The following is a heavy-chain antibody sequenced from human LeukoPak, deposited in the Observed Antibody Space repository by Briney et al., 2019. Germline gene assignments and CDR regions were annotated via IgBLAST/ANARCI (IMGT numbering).Heavy chain of an antibody. CDR2: IYSNGKA. D-gene: IGHD1-26*01. Sequence: PGGSLRLSCAASGFSVSDNYMSWVRQAPGKGLEWVSVIYSNGKAYYTDSVKGRFTISRDIAQNTLFLQMNNLRAEDTAVYYCARSSMESGSYGGEHDYWGQGTLVTVSS. CDR3: ARSSMESGSYGGEHDY. CDR1: GFSVSDNY. V-gene: IGHV3-66*01. J-gene: IGHJ4*02.